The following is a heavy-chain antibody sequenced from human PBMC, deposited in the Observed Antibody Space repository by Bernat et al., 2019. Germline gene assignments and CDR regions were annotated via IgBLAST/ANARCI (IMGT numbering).Heavy chain of an antibody. CDR2: ISSDGIST. V-gene: IGHV3-64*01. CDR1: GFTFSSYV. J-gene: IGHJ4*02. CDR3: ARGGRSGYCSGGSCFRIDS. Sequence: EVRLVESGGGLVQPGGSLRLSCAASGFTFSSYVMYWVRQAPGEGLEYVSAISSDGISTYYSNSREGRFTISRENSKNTLYLQMGSLRAGDMAVYYCARGGRSGYCSGGSCFRIDSWGQGTLVTVSS. D-gene: IGHD2-15*01.